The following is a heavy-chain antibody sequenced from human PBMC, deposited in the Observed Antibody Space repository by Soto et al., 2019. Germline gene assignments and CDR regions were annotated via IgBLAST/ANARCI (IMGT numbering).Heavy chain of an antibody. J-gene: IGHJ4*02. CDR2: IIPIFGTA. Sequence: QVQLVQSGAEVKKPGSSVKVSCKASGGTFSSYAISWVRQAPGQGLEWMGGIIPIFGTANYAQKFQGRVTITADEXXSTAYRELSSLRSEDTAVYYCARDRGLHCGDPFDYWGQGPLVTVSS. D-gene: IGHD4-17*01. CDR3: ARDRGLHCGDPFDY. V-gene: IGHV1-69*12. CDR1: GGTFSSYA.